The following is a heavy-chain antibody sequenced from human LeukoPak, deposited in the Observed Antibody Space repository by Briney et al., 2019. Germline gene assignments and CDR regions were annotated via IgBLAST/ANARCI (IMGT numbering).Heavy chain of an antibody. D-gene: IGHD2-2*01. CDR1: GGSISSGGYY. CDR2: IYHSGST. J-gene: IGHJ3*02. V-gene: IGHV4-30-2*01. Sequence: SQTLSLTCTVSGGSISSGGYYWSWIRQPPGKGLEWIGYIYHSGSTYYNPSLKSRVTISVDTSKNQFSLKLSSVTAADTAVYYCARRPAPIRAFDIWGQGTMVTVSS. CDR3: ARRPAPIRAFDI.